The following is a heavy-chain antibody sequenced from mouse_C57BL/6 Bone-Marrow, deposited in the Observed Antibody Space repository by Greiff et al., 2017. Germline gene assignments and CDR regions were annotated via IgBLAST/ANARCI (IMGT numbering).Heavy chain of an antibody. CDR1: GYAFTNYL. J-gene: IGHJ4*01. D-gene: IGHD1-1*01. Sequence: QVQLQQSGAELVRPGTSVKVSCKASGYAFTNYLIEWVKQRPGQGLEWIGVINPGSGGTNYNEKFQGKATLTADKSSSTAYMQLSSLSSEDSAVYFCARSYYYYAMDYWGQGTSVTVSS. CDR2: INPGSGGT. V-gene: IGHV1-54*01. CDR3: ARSYYYYAMDY.